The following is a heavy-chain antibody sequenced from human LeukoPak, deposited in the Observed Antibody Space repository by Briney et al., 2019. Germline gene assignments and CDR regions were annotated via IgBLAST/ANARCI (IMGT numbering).Heavy chain of an antibody. V-gene: IGHV1-8*01. CDR3: ARGSALEWLLYGYYYYGMDV. D-gene: IGHD3-3*01. CDR2: MNPNSGNT. CDR1: GYTFTSYD. J-gene: IGHJ6*02. Sequence: ASVKVSCKASGYTFTSYDINWVRQATGQGLGWMGWMNPNSGNTGYAQKFQGRVTMTRNTSISTAYMELSSLRSEDTAVYYCARGSALEWLLYGYYYYGMDVWGQGTTVTVSS.